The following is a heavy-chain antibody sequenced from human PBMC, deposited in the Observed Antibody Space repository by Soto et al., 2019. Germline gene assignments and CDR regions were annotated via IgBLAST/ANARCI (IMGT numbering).Heavy chain of an antibody. CDR1: GFTFSTYD. J-gene: IGHJ5*02. Sequence: PGGSLRLSCAASGFTFSTYDMHWVRQAPGKGLEWVSAIGTQHDAYYPDSVKGRFTTSRENAKNSLYLQMNSLKTVDTAGYHCARQAANWQGRRCWFDPWGKGTLVTVPS. CDR3: ARQAANWQGRRCWFDP. V-gene: IGHV3-13*01. D-gene: IGHD1-1*01. CDR2: IGTQHDA.